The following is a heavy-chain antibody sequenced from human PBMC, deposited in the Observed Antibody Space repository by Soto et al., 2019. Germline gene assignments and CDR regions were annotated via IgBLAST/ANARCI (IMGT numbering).Heavy chain of an antibody. CDR3: ARVPIFGVVSRSDGMDV. J-gene: IGHJ6*02. D-gene: IGHD3-3*02. V-gene: IGHV3-23*01. CDR1: GFTFSSYA. Sequence: EVQLLESGGGLVQPGGSLRLSCAASGFTFSSYAMNWVRQAPGKGLEWVSAISGSGVSTYYADSVKGRFTISRDNSKNTLYLQMNSLRAEDTAVYYCARVPIFGVVSRSDGMDVWGQGTTLTVSS. CDR2: ISGSGVST.